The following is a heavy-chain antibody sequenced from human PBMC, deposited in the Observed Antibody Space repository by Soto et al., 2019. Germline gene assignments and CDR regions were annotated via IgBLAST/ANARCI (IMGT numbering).Heavy chain of an antibody. Sequence: ASVKVSCKASCYTFNTYGITWVRQAPGQGLEWMGWINPYNGNTKFAQKLQDRVTMTTATSTSTAYMELASLRSDDTAVYYCARGCIAVTTHLCYWGQ. J-gene: IGHJ4*01. CDR1: CYTFNTYG. CDR2: INPYNGNT. V-gene: IGHV1-18*04. CDR3: ARGCIAVTTHLCY. D-gene: IGHD4-17*01.